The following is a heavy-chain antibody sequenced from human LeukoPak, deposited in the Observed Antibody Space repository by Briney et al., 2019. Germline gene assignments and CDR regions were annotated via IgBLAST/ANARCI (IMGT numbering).Heavy chain of an antibody. CDR3: ARHAMVAAPIDY. CDR1: GGSISSYY. D-gene: IGHD2-15*01. Sequence: KTSETLSLTCTVSGGSISSYYWGWIRQPPGKGLEWIGSMYHSGNTYYNPSLKSRVIISVDTSKNQFSLKLSSVTAADTAVYYCARHAMVAAPIDYWGQGTLVTVSS. V-gene: IGHV4-39*01. J-gene: IGHJ4*02. CDR2: MYHSGNT.